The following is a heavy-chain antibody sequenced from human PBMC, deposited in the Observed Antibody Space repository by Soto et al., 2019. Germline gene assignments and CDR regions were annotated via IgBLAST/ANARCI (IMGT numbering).Heavy chain of an antibody. CDR2: ITGSGGDT. V-gene: IGHV3-23*01. D-gene: IGHD1-26*01. CDR1: GFSFSNYA. J-gene: IGHJ3*02. Sequence: EVQLLQSGGGLVQPGGFLRLSCAASGFSFSNYAMNWVRQAPGKGPEWVSTITGSGGDTTYADSVKGRFTISRDNSKNTLFLHMNSLGAEDAAAYFCAKVPWESSGVPSVAFDIWGQGTMVTVSS. CDR3: AKVPWESSGVPSVAFDI.